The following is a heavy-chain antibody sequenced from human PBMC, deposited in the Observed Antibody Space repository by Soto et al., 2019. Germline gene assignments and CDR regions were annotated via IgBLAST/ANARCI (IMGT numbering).Heavy chain of an antibody. J-gene: IGHJ5*02. V-gene: IGHV1-2*02. CDR1: GYTFTDYF. CDR2: INPNSRGT. Sequence: ASVKVSCKASGYTFTDYFIHWVRQAPGQGFEWMGWINPNSRGTNYAQKFQGRVTMTRDTSNNTAYMELRGLRSDDTAVYYCARVTLKAGNWFDPWGQGTLVTVSS. CDR3: ARVTLKAGNWFDP.